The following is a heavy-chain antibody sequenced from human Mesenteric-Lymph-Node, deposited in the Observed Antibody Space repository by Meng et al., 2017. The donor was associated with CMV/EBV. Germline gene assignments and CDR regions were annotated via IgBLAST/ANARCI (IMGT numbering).Heavy chain of an antibody. CDR2: ISSAGSRR. CDR1: GFTFSDYY. V-gene: IGHV3-11*01. Sequence: GESLKISCVASGFTFSDYYMNWIRQAPGKGLEWVSYISSAGSRRYYLDSVKGRFTISRDNAKNSLFLQMNSLRAEDTAMYFCVREGPYTSLGYWGQGTLVTVSS. J-gene: IGHJ4*02. CDR3: VREGPYTSLGY. D-gene: IGHD3-16*01.